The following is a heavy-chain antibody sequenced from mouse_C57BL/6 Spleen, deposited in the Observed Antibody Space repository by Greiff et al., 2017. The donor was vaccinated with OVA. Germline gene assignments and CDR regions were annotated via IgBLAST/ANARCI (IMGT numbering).Heavy chain of an antibody. CDR3: AREVGTGTPWFAY. CDR2: ISAGGSYT. J-gene: IGHJ3*01. Sequence: EVKVVESGGGLVKPGGSLKLSCAASGFTFSSYAMSWVRQTPEKRLEWVATISAGGSYTYYPDNVKGRFTISRDNAKNNLYLQMSHLKSEDTAMYYCAREVGTGTPWFAYWGQGTLVTVSA. V-gene: IGHV5-4*01. CDR1: GFTFSSYA. D-gene: IGHD4-1*01.